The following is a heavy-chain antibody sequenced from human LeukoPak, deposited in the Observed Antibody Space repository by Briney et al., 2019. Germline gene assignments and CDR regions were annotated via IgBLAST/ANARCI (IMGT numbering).Heavy chain of an antibody. CDR3: ARGDDILTDYYAFDI. J-gene: IGHJ3*02. D-gene: IGHD3-9*01. CDR2: IYHSGST. V-gene: IGHV4-30-2*01. CDR1: GGSISSGGYS. Sequence: SGTLSLTCAVSGGSISSGGYSWSWIRQPPGKGLEWIGYIYHSGSTYYNPSLKSRVTISVDRSKNQFSLKLSSVTAADTAVYYCARGDDILTDYYAFDIWGQGTMVTVSS.